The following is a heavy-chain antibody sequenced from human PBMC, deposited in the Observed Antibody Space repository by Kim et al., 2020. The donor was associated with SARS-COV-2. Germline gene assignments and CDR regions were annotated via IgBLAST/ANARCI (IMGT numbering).Heavy chain of an antibody. J-gene: IGHJ6*02. CDR1: GYPFSGFY. Sequence: ASVKVSCKTSGYPFSGFYIHWVRQAPGQGLEWMGWISPNNGATKYAEASQGRVTMTRDTSINTAYLELSRLKFDDTAIYFCARGSDYHGLDVWGRGTTITVSS. CDR3: ARGSDYHGLDV. CDR2: ISPNNGAT. V-gene: IGHV1-2*02.